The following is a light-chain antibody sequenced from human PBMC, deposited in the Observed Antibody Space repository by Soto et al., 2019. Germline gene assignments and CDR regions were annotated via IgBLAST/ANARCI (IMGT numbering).Light chain of an antibody. CDR2: EVT. Sequence: ALTQPPSASGSPGQSVTISCTGTNSDVGGYNYVSWYQQHPGKAPKLMIYEVTKRPSGVPDRFSGSKSGNTASLTVSGLQAEDEADYHCSSYAGNKVVFGGGTKLTVL. J-gene: IGLJ2*01. V-gene: IGLV2-8*01. CDR3: SSYAGNKVV. CDR1: NSDVGGYNY.